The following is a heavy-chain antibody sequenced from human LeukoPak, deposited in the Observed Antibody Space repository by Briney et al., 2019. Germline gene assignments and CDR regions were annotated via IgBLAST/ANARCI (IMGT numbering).Heavy chain of an antibody. V-gene: IGHV3-21*01. CDR1: EFTFSSYS. CDR2: ISSSSYI. D-gene: IGHD6-19*01. Sequence: PGGSLRLSCAASEFTFSSYSMNWVRQAPGKGLEWVSSISSSSYIYYADSVKGRFTISRDNAKNSLYLQMNSLRAEDTAVYYCARDRLEYYYGMDVWGQGTTVTVSS. CDR3: ARDRLEYYYGMDV. J-gene: IGHJ6*02.